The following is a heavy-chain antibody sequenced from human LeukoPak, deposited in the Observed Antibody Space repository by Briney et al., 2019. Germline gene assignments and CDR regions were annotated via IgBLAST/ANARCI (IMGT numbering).Heavy chain of an antibody. Sequence: PGGSLRLSCAASGFTFSSYAMSWVRQAPGKGLEWVSAISGSGGSTYYADSVKGRFTISSDNSKHTLYLQMNSQRAEDTAVYYCAKYGSKSYGDSFDYWGQGTLVTVSS. J-gene: IGHJ4*02. D-gene: IGHD5-18*01. V-gene: IGHV3-23*01. CDR1: GFTFSSYA. CDR3: AKYGSKSYGDSFDY. CDR2: ISGSGGST.